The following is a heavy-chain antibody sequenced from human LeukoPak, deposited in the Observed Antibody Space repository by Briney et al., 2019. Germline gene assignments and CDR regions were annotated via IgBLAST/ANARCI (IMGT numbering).Heavy chain of an antibody. D-gene: IGHD4-17*01. V-gene: IGHV4-34*01. Sequence: PSETLSLTCAVYGGSFSGYYWSWIRQPPGKGLEWIGSIYHSGSTYYNPSLKSRVAISVDTSKNQFSLKLSSVTAADTAVYYCARHTTVTTGYRYLDYWGQGTLVTVSS. CDR2: IYHSGST. CDR1: GGSFSGYY. J-gene: IGHJ4*02. CDR3: ARHTTVTTGYRYLDY.